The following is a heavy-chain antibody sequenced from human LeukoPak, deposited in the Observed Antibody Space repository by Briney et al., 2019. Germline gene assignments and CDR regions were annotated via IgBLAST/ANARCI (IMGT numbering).Heavy chain of an antibody. V-gene: IGHV3-23*01. CDR1: GFTFSSYA. CDR3: AKEVPDVAGGFDY. J-gene: IGHJ4*02. Sequence: GGSLRLSCAASGFTFSSYAMSWVRQAPGKGLEWVSSVSGSGGSTYYADSVKGRFTISRDNSKSTLFLQMNSLRAEDTAVYYCAKEVPDVAGGFDYWGQGTLVTVSS. D-gene: IGHD6-19*01. CDR2: VSGSGGST.